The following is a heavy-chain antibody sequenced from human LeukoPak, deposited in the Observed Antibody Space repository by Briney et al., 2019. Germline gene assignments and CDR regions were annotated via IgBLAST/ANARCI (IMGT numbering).Heavy chain of an antibody. V-gene: IGHV3-74*01. CDR3: SGGGSITLAGY. Sequence: PGGSLRLSCGASGFTFRNYWMHWVRQVPGKGLVWVSRIKSDGIGTNYADSVKGRFTISRDNAKNTLFLQMNSLRAEDTAVYYCSGGGSITLAGYWGQGTLVTVSS. J-gene: IGHJ4*02. D-gene: IGHD3-10*01. CDR2: IKSDGIGT. CDR1: GFTFRNYW.